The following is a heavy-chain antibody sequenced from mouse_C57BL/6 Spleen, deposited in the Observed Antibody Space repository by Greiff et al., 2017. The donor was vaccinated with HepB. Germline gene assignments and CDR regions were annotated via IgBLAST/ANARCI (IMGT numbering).Heavy chain of an antibody. CDR2: ISYDGSN. CDR1: GYSITSGYY. Sequence: EVQLQESGPGLVKPSQSLSLTCSVTGYSITSGYYWNWIRQFPGNKLEWMGYISYDGSNNYNPSLKNRISITRDPSKNQYFLKLNAVTTEDTATYYCARRDYDWFAYWGQGTLVTVSA. CDR3: ARRDYDWFAY. J-gene: IGHJ3*01. D-gene: IGHD2-4*01. V-gene: IGHV3-6*01.